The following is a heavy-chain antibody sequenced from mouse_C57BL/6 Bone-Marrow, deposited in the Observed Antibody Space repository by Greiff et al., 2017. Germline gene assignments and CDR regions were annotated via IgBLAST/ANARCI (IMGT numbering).Heavy chain of an antibody. J-gene: IGHJ4*01. CDR2: IDPSDSYT. V-gene: IGHV1-59*01. CDR1: GYTFTSYW. Sequence: VQLQQPGAELVRPGTSVKLSCKASGYTFTSYWMHWVKQRPGQGLEWIGVIDPSDSYTNYNQKFKGKATLTVDTSSSTAYMQLSSLTSEDSAIYYCFYYGSLMEYWGQGTSVTVSS. D-gene: IGHD2-1*01. CDR3: FYYGSLMEY.